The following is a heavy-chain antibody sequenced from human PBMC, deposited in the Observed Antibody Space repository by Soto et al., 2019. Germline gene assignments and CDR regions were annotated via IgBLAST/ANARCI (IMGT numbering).Heavy chain of an antibody. Sequence: GGSLRLSFAASGFTFSSYAMHWFRQAPGKGLEWVAVISYDGSNKYYADSVKGRFTISRDNSKNTLYLQMNSLRAEDTAVYYCARKRRDGYNPSAYYYYGMDVWGQGTTVTVSS. V-gene: IGHV3-30-3*01. CDR1: GFTFSSYA. CDR2: ISYDGSNK. J-gene: IGHJ6*02. D-gene: IGHD5-12*01. CDR3: ARKRRDGYNPSAYYYYGMDV.